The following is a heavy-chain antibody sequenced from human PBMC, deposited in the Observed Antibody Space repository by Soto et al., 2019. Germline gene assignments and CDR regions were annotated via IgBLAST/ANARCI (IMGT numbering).Heavy chain of an antibody. Sequence: GGALRRSCAPSGFTFSSHGMQWVRQAPGKGLEWVAVISYDGSNKYYADSVKGRFTISRDNSKNTLYLQMNSLRAEDTAVYYCAKERGLRFLECLSYWGQGT. J-gene: IGHJ4*02. D-gene: IGHD3-3*01. CDR1: GFTFSSHG. V-gene: IGHV3-30*18. CDR3: AKERGLRFLECLSY. CDR2: ISYDGSNK.